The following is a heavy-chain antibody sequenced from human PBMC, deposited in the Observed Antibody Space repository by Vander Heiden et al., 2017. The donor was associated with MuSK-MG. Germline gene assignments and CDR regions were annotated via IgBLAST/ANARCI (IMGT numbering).Heavy chain of an antibody. D-gene: IGHD3-3*01. J-gene: IGHJ4*02. Sequence: QVQLVESGGGLVKPGGSLRLSCAASGFTFRDYYMSWMRQAPGKGLEWVSYISSSSTTIYYADSVKGRFTISRDNAKNSLYLQMNSLRAEDTAVYYCARARSQGSGYPDYWGQGTLVTVSS. CDR2: ISSSSTTI. V-gene: IGHV3-11*01. CDR1: GFTFRDYY. CDR3: ARARSQGSGYPDY.